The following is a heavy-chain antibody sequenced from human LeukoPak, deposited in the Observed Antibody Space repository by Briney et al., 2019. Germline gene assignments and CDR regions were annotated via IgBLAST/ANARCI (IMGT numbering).Heavy chain of an antibody. D-gene: IGHD4-17*01. V-gene: IGHV4-59*01. J-gene: IGHJ4*02. Sequence: PSETLSLTCTVSGGSISSDRWSWIRQPPGKGLEFIGFIYDGGSTYYSPSLKSRVTISIDTSKNQSSLKLNSVTAADTAVYYCARARYGDHFDYWGQGTLVTVSS. CDR1: GGSISSDR. CDR2: IYDGGST. CDR3: ARARYGDHFDY.